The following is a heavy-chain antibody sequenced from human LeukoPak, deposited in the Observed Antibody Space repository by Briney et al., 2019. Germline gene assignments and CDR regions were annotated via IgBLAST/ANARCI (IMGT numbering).Heavy chain of an antibody. J-gene: IGHJ4*02. Sequence: ASVKVSCKASGYTFTSYYMHWARQAPGQGLEWMGIINPSGGSTSYAQKFQGRVTMTRDTSTSTVYMELSSLRSEDTAVYYCARGADSSGYYFWNGDYWGQGTLVTVSS. CDR1: GYTFTSYY. D-gene: IGHD3-22*01. CDR2: INPSGGST. V-gene: IGHV1-46*01. CDR3: ARGADSSGYYFWNGDY.